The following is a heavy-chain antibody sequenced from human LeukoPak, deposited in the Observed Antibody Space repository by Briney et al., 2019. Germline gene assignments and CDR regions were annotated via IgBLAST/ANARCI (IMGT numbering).Heavy chain of an antibody. V-gene: IGHV1-2*02. Sequence: ASVKVSCKASGYTFTGYYMHWGRQAPGQGLEWMGWINPNSGGTNYAQKFQGRVTMTRDTSISTAYMEVSRLRPDDTAVYYCARGPLGSSSSGYYYYMDVWGKGTTVTVSS. D-gene: IGHD6-6*01. CDR1: GYTFTGYY. J-gene: IGHJ6*03. CDR2: INPNSGGT. CDR3: ARGPLGSSSSGYYYYMDV.